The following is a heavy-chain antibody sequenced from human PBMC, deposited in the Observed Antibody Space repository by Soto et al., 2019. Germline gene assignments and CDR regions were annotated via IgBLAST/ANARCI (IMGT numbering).Heavy chain of an antibody. CDR3: AKDMRGSSAFDY. Sequence: EVQLVESGGGLVQPGRSLRLSCAASGFTFDDYAMQWVRQAPRKGLEWVSGISWNSGSIGYADSVKGRFTISRDNAKNSLYLQMNSLRAEDTALYYCAKDMRGSSAFDYWGQGTLVTVSS. CDR2: ISWNSGSI. CDR1: GFTFDDYA. J-gene: IGHJ4*02. V-gene: IGHV3-9*01. D-gene: IGHD1-26*01.